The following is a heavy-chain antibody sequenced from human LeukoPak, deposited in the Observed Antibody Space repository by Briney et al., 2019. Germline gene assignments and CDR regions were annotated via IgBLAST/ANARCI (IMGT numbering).Heavy chain of an antibody. J-gene: IGHJ4*02. CDR3: ARRVVATAQFDS. Sequence: GGSLRLSCAASGFTFSTYNMNWVRQAPGKGLEWVSSITSGSNYIYYAHSVKGRFTTSRDNAKKSLYLQMNSLRVEDTAVYYCARRVVATAQFDSWGQGTLVTVSS. V-gene: IGHV3-21*01. D-gene: IGHD5-12*01. CDR2: ITSGSNYI. CDR1: GFTFSTYN.